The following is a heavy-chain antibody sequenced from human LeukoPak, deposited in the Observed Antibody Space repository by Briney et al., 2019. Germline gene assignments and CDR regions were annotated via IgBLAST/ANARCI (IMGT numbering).Heavy chain of an antibody. Sequence: GGSLRLSCAASGFTFSSYAMSWVRQAPGKGLEWVSDISGSGGSTYYADSVKGRFTISRDNSKNTLYLQMNSLRAEDTAVYYCARGYRSSSWSLFDYWGQGTLVTVSA. J-gene: IGHJ4*02. D-gene: IGHD6-6*01. CDR3: ARGYRSSSWSLFDY. V-gene: IGHV3-23*01. CDR1: GFTFSSYA. CDR2: ISGSGGST.